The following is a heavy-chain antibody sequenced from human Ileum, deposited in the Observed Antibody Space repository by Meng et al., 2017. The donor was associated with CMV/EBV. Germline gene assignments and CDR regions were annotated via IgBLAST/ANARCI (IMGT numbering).Heavy chain of an antibody. CDR2: FNPDGTDV. V-gene: IGHV3-74*01. D-gene: IGHD3/OR15-3a*01. Sequence: GGSWRLSCAGSGLILGTYWRHWVRKVQGKGRRWVARFNPDGTDVLYADSVEGRFSIYRDNVNNPLELQMTRLRAEDTAVYYCARIHPDFWTAYETRVFDLWGQGTMVTVSS. CDR1: GLILGTYW. CDR3: ARIHPDFWTAYETRVFDL. J-gene: IGHJ3*01.